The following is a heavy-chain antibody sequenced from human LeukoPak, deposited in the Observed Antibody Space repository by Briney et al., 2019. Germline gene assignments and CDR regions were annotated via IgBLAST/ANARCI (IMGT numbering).Heavy chain of an antibody. J-gene: IGHJ4*02. CDR2: ISWNSGSI. CDR3: AKGPSGYYKGNYFDY. V-gene: IGHV3-9*03. CDR1: GFTFDDYA. D-gene: IGHD3-3*01. Sequence: GGSLRLSCAASGFTFDDYAMHWVRHAPGKGLEWVSGISWNSGSIGYADSVKGRFTISRDNAKNSLYLQMNSLRAEDMALYYCAKGPSGYYKGNYFDYWGQGTLVTVSS.